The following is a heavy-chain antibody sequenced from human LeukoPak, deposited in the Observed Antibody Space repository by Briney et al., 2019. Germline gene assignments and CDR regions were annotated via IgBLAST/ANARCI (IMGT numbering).Heavy chain of an antibody. J-gene: IGHJ4*02. V-gene: IGHV3-7*01. Sequence: GGSLRLSCEASGFIFSNYWMAWVRQAPGKGLEWVANIKEDGSDKNYVEFMKGRYTISRDNAQNSLYLQMNRLGVEDTAVYYCARDAGYGYDRFDYWGQGTQVTVSS. D-gene: IGHD5-18*01. CDR1: GFIFSNYW. CDR2: IKEDGSDK. CDR3: ARDAGYGYDRFDY.